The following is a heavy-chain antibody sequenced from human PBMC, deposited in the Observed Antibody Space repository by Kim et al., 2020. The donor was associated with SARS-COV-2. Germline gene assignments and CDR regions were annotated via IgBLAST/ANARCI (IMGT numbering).Heavy chain of an antibody. Sequence: SETLSLTCAVYGGSFSGYYWSWIRQPPGKGLEWIGEINHSGSTNYNPSLKSRVTISVDTSKNQFSLKLSSVTAADTAVYYCARGGRGFHCSGGSCKYYYYGMDVWGQGTTVTVSS. CDR3: ARGGRGFHCSGGSCKYYYYGMDV. CDR2: INHSGST. V-gene: IGHV4-34*01. CDR1: GGSFSGYY. D-gene: IGHD2-15*01. J-gene: IGHJ6*02.